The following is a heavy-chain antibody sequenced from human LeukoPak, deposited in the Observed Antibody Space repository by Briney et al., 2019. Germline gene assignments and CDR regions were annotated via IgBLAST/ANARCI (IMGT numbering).Heavy chain of an antibody. D-gene: IGHD3-22*01. J-gene: IGHJ4*02. V-gene: IGHV3-7*01. CDR1: GFTLSGYF. CDR2: IKGDGSEK. CDR3: ARDGGWRSSGYYLYYLDF. Sequence: PGGSLRLSCAASGFTLSGYFMSWVRQAPGEGLEWVASIKGDGSEKYYVDSVRGRFTISRDNAKNSLYLQMNSLRAEDTAMYYCARDGGWRSSGYYLYYLDFWGQGTLVTVSS.